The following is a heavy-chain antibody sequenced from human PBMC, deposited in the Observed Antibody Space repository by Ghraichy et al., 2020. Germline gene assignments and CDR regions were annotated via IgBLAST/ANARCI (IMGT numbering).Heavy chain of an antibody. CDR1: GFTLNNYW. V-gene: IGHV3-7*03. Sequence: GGSLRLSCTASGFTLNNYWMSWVRQAPGKGLEWVANINQDGNSKNYVDSVKGQFTISKDNAKNSVYLQMNSLTADDTAVYYCARSRWPEDYWGQGTLVTVSS. CDR3: ARSRWPEDY. J-gene: IGHJ4*02. D-gene: IGHD6-19*01. CDR2: INQDGNSK.